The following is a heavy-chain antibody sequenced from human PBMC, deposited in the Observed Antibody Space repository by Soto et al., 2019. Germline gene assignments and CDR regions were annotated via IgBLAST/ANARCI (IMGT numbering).Heavy chain of an antibody. CDR1: GYSFTCYW. V-gene: IGHV5-10-1*01. CDR2: IDPSDSYT. Sequence: GESLKISCKGSGYSFTCYWISWVRQMPGKGLEWMGRIDPSDSYTNYSPSFQGHVTISADKSISTAYLQWSSLKASDTAMYYCARHGSSGWFQPNYYYYYGMDVWGQGTTVTVSS. D-gene: IGHD6-19*01. J-gene: IGHJ6*02. CDR3: ARHGSSGWFQPNYYYYYGMDV.